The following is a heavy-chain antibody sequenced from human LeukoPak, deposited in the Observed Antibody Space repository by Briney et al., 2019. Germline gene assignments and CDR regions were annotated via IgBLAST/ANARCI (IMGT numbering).Heavy chain of an antibody. Sequence: SETLSLTCTVSGGSISSGGYYWSWVRQHPGKGLEWIGYISYSGSTYYNPSLKSRVTISVDTSKNQFSLKLSSVTAADTAVYFCARGSAWERGSYDYWGQGTLVTVSS. CDR3: ARGSAWERGSYDY. CDR2: ISYSGST. J-gene: IGHJ4*02. CDR1: GGSISSGGYY. V-gene: IGHV4-31*03. D-gene: IGHD1-26*01.